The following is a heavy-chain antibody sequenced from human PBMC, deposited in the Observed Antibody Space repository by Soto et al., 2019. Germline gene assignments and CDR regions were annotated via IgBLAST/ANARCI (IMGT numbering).Heavy chain of an antibody. CDR1: GFIFSHYW. V-gene: IGHV3-7*02. CDR3: ARKGGDKDAFDI. D-gene: IGHD4-17*01. J-gene: IGHJ3*02. CDR2: IKEDGSER. Sequence: PGGSLRLSCAASGFIFSHYWMSWVRQAPGKGLEWVANIKEDGSERYYVDSVKGRFTISRDNAENSLYLQMNSLRAEDTAVYHCARKGGDKDAFDIWGQGTMVTVSS.